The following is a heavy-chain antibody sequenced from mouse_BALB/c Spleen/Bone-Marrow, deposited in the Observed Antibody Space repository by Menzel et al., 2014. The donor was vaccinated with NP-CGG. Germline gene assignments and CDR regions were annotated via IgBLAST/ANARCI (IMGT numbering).Heavy chain of an antibody. J-gene: IGHJ2*01. D-gene: IGHD3-3*01. Sequence: EVQLQQSGPELVKPGTSVKMSCKASGYTFTDYYMMWVRQSHGKSLEWIGHINPNTDGTFYNQKFKGKATLTVDKSSSTAYMQLTSLTSEDSAVYYCARSRYFDNWGQGTTLTVSS. V-gene: IGHV1-26*01. CDR1: GYTFTDYY. CDR2: INPNTDGT. CDR3: ARSRYFDN.